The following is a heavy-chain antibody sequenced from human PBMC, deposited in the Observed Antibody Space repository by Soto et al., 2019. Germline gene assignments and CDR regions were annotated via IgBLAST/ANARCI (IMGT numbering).Heavy chain of an antibody. CDR3: ATWGAAGYSSGWYIWQ. J-gene: IGHJ4*02. Sequence: QVQLVESGGGVVQPGRSLRLSCAASGFTFSTYGMHWVRQAPGKGLEWVAVISYDGGNKYFADSVKARFTISRDNSNNSLYLQLNRLRVEDTAIYYCATWGAAGYSSGWYIWQWGQGTLVTVSS. V-gene: IGHV3-30*03. CDR1: GFTFSTYG. CDR2: ISYDGGNK. D-gene: IGHD6-19*01.